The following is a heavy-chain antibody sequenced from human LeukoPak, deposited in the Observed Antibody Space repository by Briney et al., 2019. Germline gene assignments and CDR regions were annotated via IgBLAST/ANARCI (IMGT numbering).Heavy chain of an antibody. CDR2: IYHSGST. V-gene: IGHV4-38-2*01. Sequence: SETLSLTCALSGYSISSGYYWGWIRPPPGKGLEWIGRIYHSGSTYYNPSLKSRVTISVDTSKNQFSLKLSSVTAADTAVYYCARLSQQLGDFDYWGQGTLVTVSS. CDR1: GYSISSGYY. CDR3: ARLSQQLGDFDY. J-gene: IGHJ4*02. D-gene: IGHD6-13*01.